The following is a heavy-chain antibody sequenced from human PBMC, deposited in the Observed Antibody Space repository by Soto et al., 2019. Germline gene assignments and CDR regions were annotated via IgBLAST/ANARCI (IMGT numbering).Heavy chain of an antibody. J-gene: IGHJ6*02. V-gene: IGHV1-69*13. D-gene: IGHD6-25*01. Sequence: GASVKVSCKASGYTFTSYGISWVRQAPGQGLEWMGGIIPIFGTANYAQKFQGRVTIAADESTSTAYMELRSLRSDDTAVDYCARDRGGSGGGRYYYYYGMDVWGQGTTVTVSS. CDR2: IIPIFGTA. CDR1: GYTFTSYG. CDR3: ARDRGGSGGGRYYYYYGMDV.